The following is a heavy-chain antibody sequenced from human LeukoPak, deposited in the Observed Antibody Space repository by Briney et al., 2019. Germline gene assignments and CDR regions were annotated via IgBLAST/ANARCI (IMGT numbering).Heavy chain of an antibody. CDR1: GFTFSSYA. CDR2: ISGSGGST. D-gene: IGHD3-10*01. CDR3: ARSSRGVQGVITPPKY. Sequence: GGSLRLSCAASGFTFSSYAMSWVRQAPGKGLEWVSAISGSGGSTYYADSVKGRFTISRDDSKNTLYLQMNSLRAEDTAVYYCARSSRGVQGVITPPKYWGQGTLVTVSS. V-gene: IGHV3-23*01. J-gene: IGHJ4*02.